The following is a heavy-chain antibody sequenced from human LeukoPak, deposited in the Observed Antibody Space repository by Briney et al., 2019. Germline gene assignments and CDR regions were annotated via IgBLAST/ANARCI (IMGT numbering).Heavy chain of an antibody. CDR3: ARLIAAALRVDY. V-gene: IGHV4-39*01. CDR2: IYYSGST. Sequence: SETLSLTCTVSGGSISSSSYYWGWIRQPPGKGLEWIGSIYYSGSTYYNPSLKSRVTISVDTSKNQFSLKLSSVTAADTAVYYCARLIAAALRVDYWGQGTLVTVSS. CDR1: GGSISSSSYY. J-gene: IGHJ4*02. D-gene: IGHD6-13*01.